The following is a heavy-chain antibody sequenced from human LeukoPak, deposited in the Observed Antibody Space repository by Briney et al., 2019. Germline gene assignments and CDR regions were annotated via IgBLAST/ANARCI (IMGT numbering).Heavy chain of an antibody. V-gene: IGHV1-18*01. J-gene: IGHJ4*02. D-gene: IGHD1-26*01. CDR2: ISAYNGNT. CDR3: ARGPDSEYIVGATLFDY. Sequence: GASVKVSCKASGYTFTSYGISWVRQAPGQGLEWMGWISAYNGNTNYAQKLQGRVTMTTDTSTSTAYMELRSLRSDDTAVYYCARGPDSEYIVGATLFDYWGQGTLVTVSS. CDR1: GYTFTSYG.